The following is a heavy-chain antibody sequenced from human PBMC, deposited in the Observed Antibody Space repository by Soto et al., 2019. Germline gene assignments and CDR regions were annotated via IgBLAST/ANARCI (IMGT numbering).Heavy chain of an antibody. CDR3: ARGPHCSGGICNAIDY. CDR1: GGSISSGGYY. CDR2: IYYSGST. J-gene: IGHJ4*02. D-gene: IGHD2-15*01. Sequence: PSETLSLTCTVSGGSISSGGYYWSWIRQHPGKGLEWIGYIYYSGSTYYNPSLKSRVTISVDPSKNQFSLKLSSVTAADTAVYYCARGPHCSGGICNAIDYWGQGTLVNVSP. V-gene: IGHV4-31*03.